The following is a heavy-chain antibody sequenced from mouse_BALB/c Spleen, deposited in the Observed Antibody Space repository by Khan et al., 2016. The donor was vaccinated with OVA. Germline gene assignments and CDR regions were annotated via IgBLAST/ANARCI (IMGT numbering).Heavy chain of an antibody. D-gene: IGHD2-14*01. CDR1: GYSITSDYA. J-gene: IGHJ3*01. CDR2: ISYSGST. CDR3: ARGRDRYLFAY. Sequence: VQLKQSGPGLVKPSQSLSLTCTVTGYSITSDYAWNWIRQFPGNKLEWMGYISYSGSTGYNPSLKSRNSITRNTSKNQFFLQLNSVTTEYTATYYCARGRDRYLFAYWGQGTLVTVSA. V-gene: IGHV3-2*02.